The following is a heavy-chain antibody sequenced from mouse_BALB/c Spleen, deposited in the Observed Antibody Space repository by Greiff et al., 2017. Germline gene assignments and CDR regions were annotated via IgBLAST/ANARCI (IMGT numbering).Heavy chain of an antibody. CDR1: GFTFSSYT. J-gene: IGHJ2*01. CDR2: ISNGGGST. D-gene: IGHD1-1*01. V-gene: IGHV5-12-2*01. CDR3: ARHGITTVVDEYYFDY. Sequence: EVQGVESGGGLVQPGGSLKLSCAASGFTFSSYTMSWVRQTPEKRLEWVAYISNGGGSTYYPDTVKGRFTISRDNAKNTLYLQMSSLKSEDTAMYYCARHGITTVVDEYYFDYWGQGTTLTVSS.